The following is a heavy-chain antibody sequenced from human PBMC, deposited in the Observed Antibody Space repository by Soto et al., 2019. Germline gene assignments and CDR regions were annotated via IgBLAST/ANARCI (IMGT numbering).Heavy chain of an antibody. D-gene: IGHD1-1*01. Sequence: ASVKVSCKASGYTFTGYYMHWVRQAPGQGLEWMGWINPNSGGTNYAQKFQGRVTMTRDTSISTAYMELSRLRSDDTAVYYCARDRPATTYYYGMDVWGQGTTETVSS. CDR3: ARDRPATTYYYGMDV. V-gene: IGHV1-2*02. CDR1: GYTFTGYY. J-gene: IGHJ6*02. CDR2: INPNSGGT.